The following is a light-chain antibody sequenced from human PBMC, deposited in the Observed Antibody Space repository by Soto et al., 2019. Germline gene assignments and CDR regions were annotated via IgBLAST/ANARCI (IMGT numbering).Light chain of an antibody. V-gene: IGKV2-28*01. CDR3: MQALEAPLT. J-gene: IGKJ1*01. Sequence: DIVMTQSPLSLPVTPGEPASISCRSSQSLLNRNGDNYLDWYLQKPGQSPQLLIYLGSSRASGVPDRFSGSGSGTDFTLTISRVEAEDVGFYYCMQALEAPLTFGQGTRMEIK. CDR2: LGS. CDR1: QSLLNRNGDNY.